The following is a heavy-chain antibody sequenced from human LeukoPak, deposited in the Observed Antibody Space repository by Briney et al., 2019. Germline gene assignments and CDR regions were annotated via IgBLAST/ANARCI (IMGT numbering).Heavy chain of an antibody. J-gene: IGHJ4*02. CDR2: ISAYDGNT. V-gene: IGHV1-18*01. Sequence: ASVKVSCKASGYAFTSYGFSWMRQAPGQGLEWMGWISAYDGNTKSIDKLQGRVTMTTDTSTTTAYMELRNLRSDDTAVCYCARDAYGSGKGYFDYWGQGTLVTVS. D-gene: IGHD3-10*01. CDR1: GYAFTSYG. CDR3: ARDAYGSGKGYFDY.